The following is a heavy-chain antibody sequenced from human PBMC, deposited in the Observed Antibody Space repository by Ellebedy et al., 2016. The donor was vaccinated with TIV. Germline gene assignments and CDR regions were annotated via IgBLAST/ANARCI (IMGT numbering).Heavy chain of an antibody. CDR1: GFTFSNYA. V-gene: IGHV3-23*01. D-gene: IGHD2-15*01. CDR3: AKAPIETCRGVICYPFDN. CDR2: ITGNGINT. J-gene: IGHJ4*02. Sequence: GESLKISCAASGFTFSNYAMSWVRQAPGKGLEWVSAITGNGINTYHTDSVKGRLTISRDNSKNTLYLQMNSLRAEDTAVYSCAKAPIETCRGVICYPFDNWGLGTLVTVSS.